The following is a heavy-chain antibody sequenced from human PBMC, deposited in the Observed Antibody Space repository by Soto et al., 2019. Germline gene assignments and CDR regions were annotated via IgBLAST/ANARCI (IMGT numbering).Heavy chain of an antibody. CDR1: GGTFSSYA. D-gene: IGHD5-12*01. CDR2: IIPIFGTA. CDR3: AVGYSGCDLQPGWFDP. J-gene: IGHJ5*02. V-gene: IGHV1-69*13. Sequence: SVKVSCKASGGTFSSYAISWVRQAPGQGLEWMGGIIPIFGTANYAQKFQGRVTITADESTSTAYMELSSLRSEDTAVYYCAVGYSGCDLQPGWFDPWGQGTLVTVSS.